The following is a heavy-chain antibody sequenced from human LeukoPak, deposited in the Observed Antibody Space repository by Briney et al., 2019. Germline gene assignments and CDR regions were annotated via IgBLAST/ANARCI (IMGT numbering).Heavy chain of an antibody. Sequence: PSETLSLTCTVSGGSISSYYWSWIRQPPGKGLEWIGYIYYSGSTNYNPSHKSRVTISVDTSKNQFSLKLSSVTAADTAVYYCARDEFSRHWFDPWGQGTLVTVSS. V-gene: IGHV4-59*01. CDR3: ARDEFSRHWFDP. J-gene: IGHJ5*02. CDR2: IYYSGST. D-gene: IGHD6-6*01. CDR1: GGSISSYY.